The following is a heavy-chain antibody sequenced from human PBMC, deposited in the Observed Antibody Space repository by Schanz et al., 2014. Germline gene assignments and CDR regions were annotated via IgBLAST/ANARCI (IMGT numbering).Heavy chain of an antibody. J-gene: IGHJ4*02. CDR3: VRERTNYGGNSYFFDH. CDR1: GFSVGNKY. Sequence: EVQLVESGGGLVQPGGSLRLSCAASGFSVGNKYMNWVRQAPGKGLEWVSVIGVDGTTTYYADSVKGRFTISRDNSKNTLYLQMNSLRAEDTAVYYCVRERTNYGGNSYFFDHWGQGTLVTVSS. V-gene: IGHV3-66*01. CDR2: IGVDGTTT. D-gene: IGHD2-21*02.